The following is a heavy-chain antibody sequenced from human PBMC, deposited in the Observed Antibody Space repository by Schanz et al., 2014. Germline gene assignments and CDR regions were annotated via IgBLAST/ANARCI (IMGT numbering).Heavy chain of an antibody. J-gene: IGHJ4*02. CDR3: ARGGPAYYFDD. CDR1: GFSVGNKY. Sequence: EVQLVESGGGLVQPGGSPRLSCAASGFSVGNKYMNWVRQAPGKGLEWVSFIYIGGNTYYADSVKGRFTISRDNSKNTVYIQMNSLRAEDTAVYYCARGGPAYYFDDWGQGTLVTVSS. V-gene: IGHV3-66*01. CDR2: IYIGGNT.